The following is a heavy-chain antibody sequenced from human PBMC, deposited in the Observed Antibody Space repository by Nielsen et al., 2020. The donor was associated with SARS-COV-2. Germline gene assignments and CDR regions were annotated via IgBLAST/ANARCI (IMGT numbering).Heavy chain of an antibody. Sequence: GESLKISCAASGFTFSHYAMSWVRQAPGKGLEWVSYISSNTGSYTNYADSVKGRFTISRDNAKASLYLQLDSLRPEDTAVYYCARFRSGGYWYFDVWGRGTLVTVSS. CDR1: GFTFSHYA. J-gene: IGHJ2*01. CDR2: ISSNTGSYT. V-gene: IGHV3-11*03. D-gene: IGHD3-3*01. CDR3: ARFRSGGYWYFDV.